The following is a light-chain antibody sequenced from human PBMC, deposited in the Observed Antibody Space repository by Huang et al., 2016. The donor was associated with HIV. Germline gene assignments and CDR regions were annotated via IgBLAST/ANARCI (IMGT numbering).Light chain of an antibody. CDR3: QQYDDWPRT. J-gene: IGKJ1*01. CDR2: GAS. CDR1: QSVNNN. Sequence: EIVMTQSPGTLSVSPGERATLSCKASQSVNNNLAWYQQKPGQTPRLLIYGASTRATGVPAWFSGSGSGTEFTLTITSLESEDVALYYCQQYDDWPRTFGQGTRVEVK. V-gene: IGKV3-15*01.